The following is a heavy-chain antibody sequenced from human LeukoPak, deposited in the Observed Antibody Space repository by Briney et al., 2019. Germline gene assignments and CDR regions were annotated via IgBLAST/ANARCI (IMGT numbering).Heavy chain of an antibody. CDR2: IIPILGIA. J-gene: IGHJ4*02. CDR1: GGTFSSYA. CDR3: ATTSTPDDYSSGWPEY. Sequence: GASVKVSCKASGGTFSSYAISWVRQAPGQGLEWMGRIIPILGIANYAQRFQGRVTITADKSTSTAYMELSSLRSEDTAVYYCATTSTPDDYSSGWPEYWGQGTLVTVSS. D-gene: IGHD6-19*01. V-gene: IGHV1-69*04.